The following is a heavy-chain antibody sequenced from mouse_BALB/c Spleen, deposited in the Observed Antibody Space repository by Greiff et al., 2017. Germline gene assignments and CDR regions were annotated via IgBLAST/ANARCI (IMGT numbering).Heavy chain of an antibody. Sequence: EVQRVESGPGLVKPSQSLSLTCTVTGYSITSDYAWNWIRQFPGNKLEWMGYISYSGSTSYNPSLKSRISITRDTSKNQFFLQLNSVTTEDTATYYCAKLYDYDEGSDYWGQGTTLTVSS. V-gene: IGHV3-2*02. CDR1: GYSITSDYA. D-gene: IGHD2-4*01. CDR2: ISYSGST. J-gene: IGHJ2*01. CDR3: AKLYDYDEGSDY.